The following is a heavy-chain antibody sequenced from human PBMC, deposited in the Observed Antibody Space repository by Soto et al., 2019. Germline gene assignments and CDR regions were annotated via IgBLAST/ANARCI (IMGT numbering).Heavy chain of an antibody. V-gene: IGHV4-30-4*01. CDR1: GVSISSGDYY. D-gene: IGHD3-22*01. CDR3: AREYYDSSGYYYPDP. J-gene: IGHJ5*02. Sequence: NPSETLSLTCTVSGVSISSGDYYWSWIRQPPGKGLEWIGYIYYSGSTYYNPSLKSRVTISVDTSKSQFSLKLSSVTAADTAVYYCAREYYDSSGYYYPDPWGQGTLVT. CDR2: IYYSGST.